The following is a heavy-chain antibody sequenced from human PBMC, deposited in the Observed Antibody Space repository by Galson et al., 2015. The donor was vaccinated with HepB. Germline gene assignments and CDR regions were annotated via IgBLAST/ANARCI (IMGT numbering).Heavy chain of an antibody. CDR2: ISSNGGST. V-gene: IGHV3-64D*06. Sequence: SLRLSCTASGFTFSAYDMDWVRQAPGKGPEYVSAISSNGGSTYYAGSVKGRFTISRDNSKNMLFLQMSSLRAEDTAVYYCVKGLALGATWLLDAFDIWGQGTMVTVSS. J-gene: IGHJ3*02. D-gene: IGHD1-26*01. CDR3: VKGLALGATWLLDAFDI. CDR1: GFTFSAYD.